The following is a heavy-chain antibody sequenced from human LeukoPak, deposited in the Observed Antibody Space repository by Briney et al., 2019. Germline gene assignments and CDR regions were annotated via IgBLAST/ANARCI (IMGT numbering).Heavy chain of an antibody. V-gene: IGHV4-61*01. CDR2: IYYSGST. CDR3: ARDPYGSPY. J-gene: IGHJ4*02. Sequence: SETLSLTCAVSGYSISSGYYWSWIRQPPGKGLEWIGYIYYSGSTNYNPSLKSRVTISVDTFKNQFSLKLSSVTAADTAVYYCARDPYGSPYWGQGTLVTVSS. CDR1: GYSISSGYY. D-gene: IGHD1-26*01.